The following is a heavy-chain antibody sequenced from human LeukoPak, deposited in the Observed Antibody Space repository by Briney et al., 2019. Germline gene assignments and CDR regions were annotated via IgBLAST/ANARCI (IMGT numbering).Heavy chain of an antibody. V-gene: IGHV3-53*01. Sequence: QPGGSLRLSCAASGFIVSSNYMSWVRQAPGKGLEWVSIIYSDGSTYYADSVKGRFTISRDNSKNTLYLQMNNLRAEDTAVYYCARDPGYSSGWDFDYWGQGILVTVPS. CDR1: GFIVSSNY. CDR3: ARDPGYSSGWDFDY. J-gene: IGHJ4*02. CDR2: IYSDGST. D-gene: IGHD6-19*01.